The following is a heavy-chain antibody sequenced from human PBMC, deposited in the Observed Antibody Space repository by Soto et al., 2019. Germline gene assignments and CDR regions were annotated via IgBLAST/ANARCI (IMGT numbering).Heavy chain of an antibody. Sequence: DVQLVESGGGLVKPGGSLRLSCVVSGFDFSDFSINWVRQAPGKGLGWVSSISPRSDYIYYADSLKGRFTVSRDNAKKSLWRQMNSVRAEDTAVYYCAREKRHKWLGGRIGMDVWGQGTTVSVSS. J-gene: IGHJ6*02. CDR3: AREKRHKWLGGRIGMDV. D-gene: IGHD3-22*01. CDR2: ISPRSDYI. CDR1: GFDFSDFS. V-gene: IGHV3-21*01.